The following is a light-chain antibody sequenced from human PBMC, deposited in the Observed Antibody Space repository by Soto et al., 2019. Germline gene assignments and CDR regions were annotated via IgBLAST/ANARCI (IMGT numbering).Light chain of an antibody. Sequence: EIVLTQSPGTLSLSPGERVILSCRASQSVSSSYLAWYQQKPGQAPRLLIYGAASRATGIPDRFSGSGSGTDFTLTISRLEPEDFAVYYCQQYGNSPRTFGQGTKVEIK. J-gene: IGKJ1*01. V-gene: IGKV3-20*01. CDR2: GAA. CDR1: QSVSSSY. CDR3: QQYGNSPRT.